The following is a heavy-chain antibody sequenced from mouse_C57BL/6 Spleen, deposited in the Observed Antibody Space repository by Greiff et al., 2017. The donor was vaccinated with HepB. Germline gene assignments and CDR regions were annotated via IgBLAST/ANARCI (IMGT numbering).Heavy chain of an antibody. V-gene: IGHV1-82*01. CDR3: ARDYGSSYWYFDV. CDR1: GYAFSSSW. Sequence: QVQLQQSGPELVKPGASVKISCKASGYAFSSSWMNWVKQRPGKGLEWIGRIYPGDGDTNYNGKFKGKATLTAEKSSITAYMQLSSLTSEDSAVYFCARDYGSSYWYFDVWGTGTTVTVSS. D-gene: IGHD1-1*01. CDR2: IYPGDGDT. J-gene: IGHJ1*03.